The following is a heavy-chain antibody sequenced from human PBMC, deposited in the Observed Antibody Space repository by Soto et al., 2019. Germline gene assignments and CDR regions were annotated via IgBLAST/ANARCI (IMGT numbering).Heavy chain of an antibody. D-gene: IGHD2-8*01. Sequence: QVQLVESGGGVVQPGRSLRLSCAASGFTFSSYGMHWVRQAPGKGLEWVAVIWYDGSNKYYADSVKGRFTISRDNSKNTLYLQMNSLRAEDTAVYYCARAHLGYCTNGVCYTLEYFQHWGQGTLLTVSS. V-gene: IGHV3-33*01. CDR3: ARAHLGYCTNGVCYTLEYFQH. CDR1: GFTFSSYG. J-gene: IGHJ1*01. CDR2: IWYDGSNK.